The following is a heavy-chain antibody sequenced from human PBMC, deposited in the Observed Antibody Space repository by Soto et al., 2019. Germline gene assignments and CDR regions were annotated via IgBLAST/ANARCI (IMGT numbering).Heavy chain of an antibody. Sequence: QLHLVQSGAVVKKPGASVTVSCSASGYPVTAYYMHWVRQAPGRGLEWMGGINPATGAAKYTQTLQGRVTMTRDTSTSTVFMELRGLTSEDTAVFYCASGGGVGVAGSAAFDMWGQGTLVTVSS. J-gene: IGHJ3*02. D-gene: IGHD3-3*01. CDR1: GYPVTAYY. V-gene: IGHV1-2*02. CDR2: INPATGAA. CDR3: ASGGGVGVAGSAAFDM.